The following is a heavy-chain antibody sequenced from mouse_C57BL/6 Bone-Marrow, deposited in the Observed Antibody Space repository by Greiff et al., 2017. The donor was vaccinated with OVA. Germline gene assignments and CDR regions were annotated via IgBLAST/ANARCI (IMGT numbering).Heavy chain of an antibody. V-gene: IGHV5-4*03. Sequence: EVNVVESGGGLVKPGGSLKLSCAASGFTFSSYAMSWVRQTPEKRLEWVATISDGGSYTYYPDNVKGRFTISRDNAKNNLYLQMSQLKSEDTAMYYCKMITTEYYYAMDYWGQGTSVTVSS. CDR3: KMITTEYYYAMDY. D-gene: IGHD2-4*01. CDR2: ISDGGSYT. CDR1: GFTFSSYA. J-gene: IGHJ4*01.